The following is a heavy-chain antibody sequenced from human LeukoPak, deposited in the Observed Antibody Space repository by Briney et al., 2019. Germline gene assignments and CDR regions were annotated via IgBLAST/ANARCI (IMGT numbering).Heavy chain of an antibody. V-gene: IGHV3-23*01. J-gene: IGHJ6*03. CDR2: ISGSGGST. CDR3: AKAPNWNHFIFHYMDV. CDR1: AFTFSSYS. Sequence: PGGSLRLSCAASAFTFSSYSMNWVRQAPGKGLEWVSAISGSGGSTFYADSMKGRFTISRDNSKNTLYLQMNSLRVEDTAVYYCAKAPNWNHFIFHYMDVWGKGTTVTVSS. D-gene: IGHD1-14*01.